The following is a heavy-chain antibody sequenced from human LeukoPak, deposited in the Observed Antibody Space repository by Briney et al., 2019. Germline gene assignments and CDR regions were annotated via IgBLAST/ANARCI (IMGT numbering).Heavy chain of an antibody. CDR2: ISFSGST. V-gene: IGHV4-39*01. CDR1: GGSVSSTSSY. Sequence: SETLSLTCTVSGGSVSSTSSYWGWIRQSPGKGLEWIGIISFSGSTYYNPSLRGRVTISVDTSNKQFSLKLSSVTAADTAVYFCAHYYDSSGYGRYFDYWGQGTLGTVSS. CDR3: AHYYDSSGYGRYFDY. J-gene: IGHJ4*02. D-gene: IGHD3-22*01.